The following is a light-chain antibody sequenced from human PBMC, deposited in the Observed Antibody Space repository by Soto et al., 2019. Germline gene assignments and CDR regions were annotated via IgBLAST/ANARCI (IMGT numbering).Light chain of an antibody. CDR1: QSVSQK. V-gene: IGKV3-15*01. CDR3: QQYSKGRPFT. J-gene: IGKJ5*01. CDR2: DTS. Sequence: MTLSPATXSVTTSKRAPPPCRASQSVSQKLAWYKQKHGNDTXLXXXDTSPRDTGIQARFSGSGSGKEFTLTISRRQYADSGGYYCQQYSKGRPFTFGHGTRLEI.